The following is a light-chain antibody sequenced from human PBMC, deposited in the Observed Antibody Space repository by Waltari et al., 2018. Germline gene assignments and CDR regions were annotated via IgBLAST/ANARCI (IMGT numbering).Light chain of an antibody. V-gene: IGKV3-20*01. J-gene: IGKJ3*01. CDR3: QQYGSSPFI. CDR1: QNIRSNC. CDR2: DAS. Sequence: EIVLTQSPGTLSLSPGERATLSCRASQNIRSNCLAWYQQKPGQAPRPLIYDASTRATGIPDRFSGSGSGTDFTLTISRLGPEDFAVYYCQQYGSSPFIFGPGTKVDIK.